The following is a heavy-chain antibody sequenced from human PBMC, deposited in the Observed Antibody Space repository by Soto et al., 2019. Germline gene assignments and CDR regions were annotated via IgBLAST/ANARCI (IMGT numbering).Heavy chain of an antibody. CDR1: GYTFTSYD. V-gene: IGHV1-8*01. CDR3: VRSSSRHYYDSSGYPHDAFDI. D-gene: IGHD3-22*01. Sequence: ASVKVSCKASGYTFTSYDINWVRQATGQGLEWMGWMNPNSGNTGYAQKFQGRVTMTRNTSISTAYMELNSLRAEDTAVYYCVRSSSRHYYDSSGYPHDAFDIWGQGTMVTVSS. CDR2: MNPNSGNT. J-gene: IGHJ3*02.